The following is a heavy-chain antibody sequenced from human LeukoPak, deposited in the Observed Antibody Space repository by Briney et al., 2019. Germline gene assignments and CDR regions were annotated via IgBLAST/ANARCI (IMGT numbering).Heavy chain of an antibody. CDR3: ARVFDYDYVWGSYRSNAFDI. Sequence: ASVTVSCTASGYTFTSYDINWVRQATGQGLEWMGWMNPNSGNTGYAQKFQGRVTMTRNTSISTAYMELSSLRSEDTAVYYCARVFDYDYVWGSYRSNAFDIWGQGTMVTVSS. J-gene: IGHJ3*02. V-gene: IGHV1-8*01. CDR2: MNPNSGNT. CDR1: GYTFTSYD. D-gene: IGHD3-16*02.